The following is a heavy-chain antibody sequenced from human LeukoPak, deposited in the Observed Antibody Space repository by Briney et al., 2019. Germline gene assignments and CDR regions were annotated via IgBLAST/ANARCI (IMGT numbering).Heavy chain of an antibody. D-gene: IGHD3-3*01. CDR1: GGSISSYY. J-gene: IGHJ6*02. Sequence: SETLSLTCTVSGGSISSYYWSWIRQPPGKGLEWIGYIYYSGSTNYNPSLKSRVTISVDTSKNQFSLKLSSVTAADTAVYYCARGDYDFWSGYSLVYGMDVRGQGTTVTASS. V-gene: IGHV4-59*12. CDR2: IYYSGST. CDR3: ARGDYDFWSGYSLVYGMDV.